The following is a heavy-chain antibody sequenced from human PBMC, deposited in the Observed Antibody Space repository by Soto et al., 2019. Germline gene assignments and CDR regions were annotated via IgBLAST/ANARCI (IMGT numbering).Heavy chain of an antibody. CDR1: GFTFSDYY. CDR3: ARDNTGIAARPEYDY. CDR2: ISSSGSTI. V-gene: IGHV3-11*01. J-gene: IGHJ4*02. D-gene: IGHD6-6*01. Sequence: PGGSLRLSCAASGFTFSDYYMSWIRQAPGKGLEWVSYISSSGSTIYYADSVKGRFTISRDNAKNSLYLQMSSLRAEDTAVYYCARDNTGIAARPEYDYWGQGTLVTVSS.